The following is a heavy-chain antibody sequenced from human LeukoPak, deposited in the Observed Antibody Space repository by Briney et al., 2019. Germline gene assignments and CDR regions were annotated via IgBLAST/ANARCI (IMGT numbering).Heavy chain of an antibody. CDR2: INHGGST. J-gene: IGHJ4*02. CDR3: ASYYCSGGSCYVFPY. D-gene: IGHD2-15*01. Sequence: SETLSLTCAVYGGSFSGNYWSWIRQPPGKGLEWIGEINHGGSTNYNPSLKSRVTISVDTSKNQFSLKLSSVTAADTAVYYCASYYCSGGSCYVFPYWGQGTLVTVSS. CDR1: GGSFSGNY. V-gene: IGHV4-34*01.